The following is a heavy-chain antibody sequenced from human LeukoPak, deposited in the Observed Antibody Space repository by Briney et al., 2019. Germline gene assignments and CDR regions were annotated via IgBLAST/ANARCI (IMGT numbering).Heavy chain of an antibody. CDR1: GFTFGDYA. J-gene: IGHJ1*01. D-gene: IGHD6-19*01. Sequence: GGSLRLSCAASGFTFGDYAMHWVRQAPGKGLEWVSGISWNSGRIDYADSVKGRFTISRDNAKKSLYLQMNSLRAEDMALYYCAKSSPGYSSGWLQHWGQGTLVTVSS. V-gene: IGHV3-9*03. CDR2: ISWNSGRI. CDR3: AKSSPGYSSGWLQH.